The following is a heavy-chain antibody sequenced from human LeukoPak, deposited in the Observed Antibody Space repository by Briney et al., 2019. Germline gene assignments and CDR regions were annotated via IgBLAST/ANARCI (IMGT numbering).Heavy chain of an antibody. Sequence: SETLSLTCTVSGGSISSYCWSWIRQPPGKGLEWIGYIYYSGSTNYNPSLKSRVTISVDTSKNQFSLKLSSVTAADTAVYYCARAVTIFGVVTRAYAFDIWGQGTVVTVSS. CDR1: GGSISSYC. V-gene: IGHV4-59*01. J-gene: IGHJ3*02. D-gene: IGHD3-3*01. CDR3: ARAVTIFGVVTRAYAFDI. CDR2: IYYSGST.